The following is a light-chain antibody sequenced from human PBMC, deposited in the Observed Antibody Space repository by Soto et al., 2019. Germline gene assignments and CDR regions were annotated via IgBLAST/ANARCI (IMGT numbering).Light chain of an antibody. CDR2: GAT. CDR1: QSVSGN. J-gene: IGKJ1*01. CDR3: QQYNEWPET. Sequence: EIGITQSPAHLPGWPWKRGTLAFTARQSVSGNLAWYQQKPGQPPRLLIFGATTRAPDVHARFSGSGSATEFTLTINNLQSRDSAVYYCQQYNEWPETFGPGTKVDIK. V-gene: IGKV3-15*01.